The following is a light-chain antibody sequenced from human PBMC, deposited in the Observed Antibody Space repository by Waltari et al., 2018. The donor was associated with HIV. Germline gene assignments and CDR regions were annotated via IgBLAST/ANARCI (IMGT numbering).Light chain of an antibody. CDR2: GAS. J-gene: IGKJ2*01. CDR1: QSISSD. V-gene: IGKV3-15*01. CDR3: QQYNNWPLS. Sequence: EIVMTQSPATLSVSPGERATLSCSASQSISSDLAWYQHKPGQAPTLLIYGASTRAAGIPARFSGSGSGTEFTLTISSLQSEDLAVYYCQQYNNWPLSFGQGTKLEIK.